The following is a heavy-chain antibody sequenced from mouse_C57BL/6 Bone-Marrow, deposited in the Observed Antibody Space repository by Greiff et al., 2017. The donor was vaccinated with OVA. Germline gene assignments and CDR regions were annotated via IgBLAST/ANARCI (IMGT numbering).Heavy chain of an antibody. CDR1: GFTFSDFY. V-gene: IGHV7-1*01. CDR3: ARGASGYYGSSYWYFDV. CDR2: SRNKANDYTT. D-gene: IGHD1-1*01. J-gene: IGHJ1*03. Sequence: EVKLVDSGGGLVQSGRSLRLSCATSGFTFSDFYMEWVRQAPGKGLEWIAASRNKANDYTTEYSASVKGRFIVSRDTSQSILYLQMNALRAEDTAIYYCARGASGYYGSSYWYFDVWGTGTTVTVSS.